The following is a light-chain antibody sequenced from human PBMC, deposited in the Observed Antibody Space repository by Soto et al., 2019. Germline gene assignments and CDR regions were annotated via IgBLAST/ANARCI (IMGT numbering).Light chain of an antibody. CDR3: ATWDSSLSALV. V-gene: IGLV1-51*01. J-gene: IGLJ2*01. Sequence: QSVLTQPPSVSAAPGQTVTISCSGSSSNIARNYVSWYQQVPGAAPKLLTYDTDKRPSEIPDRFSGSKSGTSATLGITGLQTGDEADYYCATWDSSLSALVFGGWTKLTVL. CDR2: DTD. CDR1: SSNIARNY.